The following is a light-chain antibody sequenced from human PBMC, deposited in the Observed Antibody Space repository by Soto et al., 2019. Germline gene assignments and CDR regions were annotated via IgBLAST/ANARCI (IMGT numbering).Light chain of an antibody. CDR1: QSVLYSSNNKNY. Sequence: DIVMTQSPDSLAVSLGERATINCKSCQSVLYSSNNKNYLAWYQQKPGQPPKLLIYWASTRESGVPDRFSGSGSGTDFTLTISSLQAEDVAVYYCQQYYSTPPVTFGGGTKVEIK. CDR2: WAS. V-gene: IGKV4-1*01. J-gene: IGKJ4*01. CDR3: QQYYSTPPVT.